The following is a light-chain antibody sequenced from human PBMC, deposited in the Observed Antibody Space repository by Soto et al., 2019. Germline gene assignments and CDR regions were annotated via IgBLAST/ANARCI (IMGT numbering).Light chain of an antibody. CDR2: GAS. CDR3: QHYGT. V-gene: IGKV3-20*01. CDR1: ESISRDY. Sequence: EIVLTQSPGTLSLSPGQRATLSCRASESISRDYLAWYQQRLGQAPRLLIYGASSGATGIPDRFSGSGSGTDFTLTISRLEPEDFAVYFCQHYGTFGPGTKVDLK. J-gene: IGKJ3*01.